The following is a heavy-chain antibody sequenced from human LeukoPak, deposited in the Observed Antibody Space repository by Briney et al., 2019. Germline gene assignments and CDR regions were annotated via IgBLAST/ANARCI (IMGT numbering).Heavy chain of an antibody. CDR1: GYSFTDYF. J-gene: IGHJ4*02. D-gene: IGHD4-17*01. Sequence: AASVKVSCKVSGYSFTDYFIHWVQQAPGKGPEWMGLVDPEDGETLYASKFQGRVTMTADTSTDTTYLELRSLRYDDTAMYYCTTGHMITVTRVGDYWGQGTLVSVSS. V-gene: IGHV1-69-2*01. CDR2: VDPEDGET. CDR3: TTGHMITVTRVGDY.